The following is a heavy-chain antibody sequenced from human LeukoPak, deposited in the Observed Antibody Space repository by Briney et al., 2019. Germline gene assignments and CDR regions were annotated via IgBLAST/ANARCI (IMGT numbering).Heavy chain of an antibody. CDR2: IWYDGRNE. CDR3: ARSYRSGWYYFDH. CDR1: GFTFSSYS. J-gene: IGHJ4*02. V-gene: IGHV3-33*01. Sequence: GGSLRLSCVASGFTFSSYSMHWVRQAPGKGLEWVAVIWYDGRNEYYVDSVRGRFTISRDNSKNTLYLQISSLRAEDTAVYYCARSYRSGWYYFDHWGQGTLVTVSS. D-gene: IGHD6-19*01.